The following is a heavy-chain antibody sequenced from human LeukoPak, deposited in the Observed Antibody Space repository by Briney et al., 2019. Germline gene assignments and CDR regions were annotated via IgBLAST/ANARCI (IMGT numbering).Heavy chain of an antibody. Sequence: SETLSLTCTVSGGSISSYYWSWIRQPAGKGLEWIGRIYTSGSTNYNPSLKSRVTISVDTSKNQFSLKLSSVTAADTAVYYCATEMYDYVWGSYSWYFDLWGRGTLVTVSS. D-gene: IGHD3-16*01. CDR2: IYTSGST. CDR3: ATEMYDYVWGSYSWYFDL. V-gene: IGHV4-4*07. CDR1: GGSISSYY. J-gene: IGHJ2*01.